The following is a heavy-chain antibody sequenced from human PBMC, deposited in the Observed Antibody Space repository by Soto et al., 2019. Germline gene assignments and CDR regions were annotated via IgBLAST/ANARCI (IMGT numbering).Heavy chain of an antibody. J-gene: IGHJ4*02. CDR3: ARSRSNNYFLPFDY. D-gene: IGHD2-2*01. CDR2: ISFDGTNK. Sequence: GGSLRLSCAASGFSFSSYAMHWVRQAPGKGLEWVSLISFDGTNKDYADSVKGRFIISRDNSMNKLYLQMNSLRAEDTAVYYCARSRSNNYFLPFDYWGQGTLVTVSS. V-gene: IGHV3-30-3*01. CDR1: GFSFSSYA.